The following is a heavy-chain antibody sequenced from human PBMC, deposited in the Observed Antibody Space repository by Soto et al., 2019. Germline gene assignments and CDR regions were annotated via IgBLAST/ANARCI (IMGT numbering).Heavy chain of an antibody. Sequence: QVQLVESGGGVVQPGRSLRLSCAASGFTFSSYGMHWVRQAPGKGLEWVAVIWYDGSNKYYADSVKGRFTISRDNSKNPLYLQMNSLRAEDTTVYYCARDSLFPLIEVDWYFDLWGRGTLVTVSS. J-gene: IGHJ2*01. CDR1: GFTFSSYG. CDR2: IWYDGSNK. V-gene: IGHV3-33*01. CDR3: ARDSLFPLIEVDWYFDL.